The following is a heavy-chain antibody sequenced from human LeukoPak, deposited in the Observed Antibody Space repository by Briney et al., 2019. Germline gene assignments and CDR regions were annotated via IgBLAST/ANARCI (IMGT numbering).Heavy chain of an antibody. V-gene: IGHV3-7*01. CDR3: ATSYDSSGNN. J-gene: IGHJ4*02. CDR2: IKQDGSAK. CDR1: GFTFSIFW. Sequence: GGSLRLSCAASGFTFSIFWMSWVRQAPGKGLEWVANIKQDGSAKYYVDSEKGRFTISRDNARNSLYLEMNNLRAEDTAIYYCATSYDSSGNNWGQRTLVTVSS. D-gene: IGHD3-22*01.